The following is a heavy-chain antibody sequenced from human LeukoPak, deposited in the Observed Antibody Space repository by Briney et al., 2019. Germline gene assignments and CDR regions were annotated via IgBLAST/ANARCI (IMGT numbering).Heavy chain of an antibody. Sequence: PSETLSLTCTVSGGSISSYYWSWIRQPPGKGLEWIGYIYYSGNTNYNPSLKSRVTISVDTSKNQFSLKLSSVTAADTAVYYCARDLTFDYWSGYGYWGQGTLVTVSS. D-gene: IGHD3-3*01. V-gene: IGHV4-59*01. CDR3: ARDLTFDYWSGYGY. CDR1: GGSISSYY. CDR2: IYYSGNT. J-gene: IGHJ4*02.